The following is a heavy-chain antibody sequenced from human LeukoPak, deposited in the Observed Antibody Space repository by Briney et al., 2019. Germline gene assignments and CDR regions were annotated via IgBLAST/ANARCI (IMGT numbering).Heavy chain of an antibody. CDR1: GFTFSVAW. Sequence: GGSLRLSCAASGFTFSVAWWSWARQPPGKGLEWVGRIKSKADGGTTDCAAPVKGRFTISRDDSKNTLYRQMNSLKTEDTAVYHCAVNDPRPDHWGQGTLVTVSS. CDR2: IKSKADGGTT. D-gene: IGHD2-8*01. V-gene: IGHV3-15*01. CDR3: AVNDPRPDH. J-gene: IGHJ4*02.